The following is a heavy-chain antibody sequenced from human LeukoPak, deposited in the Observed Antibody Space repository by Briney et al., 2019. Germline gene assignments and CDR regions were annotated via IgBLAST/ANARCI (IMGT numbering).Heavy chain of an antibody. CDR3: ARDPTYYYDSSGYNYAFYYFDY. CDR2: IKGNGATT. D-gene: IGHD3-22*01. V-gene: IGHV3-11*01. CDR1: GFTFSNYY. Sequence: GGSLRLSCEASGFTFSNYYMSWIRQAPGKGLEWVSHIKGNGATTYYADSVKGRFTISRDNAKNSLYLQMNSLRAEDTALYYCARDPTYYYDSSGYNYAFYYFDYWGQGTLVTVSS. J-gene: IGHJ4*02.